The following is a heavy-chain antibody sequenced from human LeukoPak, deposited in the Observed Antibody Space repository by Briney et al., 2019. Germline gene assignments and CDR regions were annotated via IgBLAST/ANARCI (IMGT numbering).Heavy chain of an antibody. J-gene: IGHJ4*02. CDR1: GFTFSSYS. CDR2: ISGSGDST. Sequence: PGGSLRFSCAASGFTFSSYSMSWVRQAPGKGLEWVSAISGSGDSTYHADSVKGRFAISRDNSKNTLYLQMNSLRPEDTAVYYCAKDNGDHVFDYWGQGTLVTVPS. D-gene: IGHD4-17*01. CDR3: AKDNGDHVFDY. V-gene: IGHV3-23*01.